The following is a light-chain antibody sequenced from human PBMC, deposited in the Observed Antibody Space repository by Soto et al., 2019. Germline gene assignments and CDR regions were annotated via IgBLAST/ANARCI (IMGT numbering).Light chain of an antibody. CDR3: QLYSRSPRQIT. Sequence: EIVLTQSPGTLSLSPGERATLSCRASQTVTRSYLAWYQHKPGQAPRLLISGISRRAPGIPDRFSGDGSGTDFILTISRLEPEDFAVYYCQLYSRSPRQITFGQGTRLENK. CDR1: QTVTRSY. V-gene: IGKV3-20*01. J-gene: IGKJ5*01. CDR2: GIS.